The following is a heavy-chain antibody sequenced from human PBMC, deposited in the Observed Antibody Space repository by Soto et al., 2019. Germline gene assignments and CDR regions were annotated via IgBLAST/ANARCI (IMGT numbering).Heavy chain of an antibody. CDR2: ISGSGSTT. J-gene: IGHJ4*02. V-gene: IGHV3-23*01. Sequence: EVQLLESGGGLVQPGGSLRLSCAASGFTFRSYAVSWVRQAPGKGLEWVSGISGSGSTTYYADAVKGRFTISRDNSKNTLYLQVNSLRAEETAISYSAKVGSCGTATYKYYFDSWGQGTLVTVSS. D-gene: IGHD1-1*01. CDR3: AKVGSCGTATYKYYFDS. CDR1: GFTFRSYA.